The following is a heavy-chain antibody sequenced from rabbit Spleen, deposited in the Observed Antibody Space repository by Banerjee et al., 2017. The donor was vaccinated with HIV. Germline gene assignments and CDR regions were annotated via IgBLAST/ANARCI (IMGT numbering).Heavy chain of an antibody. CDR3: RRNLVAIGNENL. V-gene: IGHV1S40*01. Sequence: QSLEESGGDLVKPGGTLTLTCTASGIDFSSYYYMCWVRQAPGKGLEWIACIYTGTGSTCYASGAKGRFTAAKPSSTMVTLQMTRLTAAETATYFSRRNLVAIGNENLWGPGTLVTV. CDR1: GIDFSSYYY. D-gene: IGHD4-2*01. J-gene: IGHJ4*01. CDR2: IYTGTGST.